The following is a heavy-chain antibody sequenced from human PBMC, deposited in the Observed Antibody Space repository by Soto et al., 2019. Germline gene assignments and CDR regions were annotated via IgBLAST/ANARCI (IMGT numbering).Heavy chain of an antibody. Sequence: EVQLVESGGGLVKPGGSLRLSCAASGFTFSSYSMNWVRQAPGKGLEWVSSISSSSSYIYYADSVKGRFTISRDNAKNSRYLQMNSLRAEDTAVYYCASGGYDSSGYYLGGAYYYYGMDVWGQGTTVTVSS. CDR1: GFTFSSYS. CDR2: ISSSSSYI. D-gene: IGHD3-22*01. V-gene: IGHV3-21*01. J-gene: IGHJ6*02. CDR3: ASGGYDSSGYYLGGAYYYYGMDV.